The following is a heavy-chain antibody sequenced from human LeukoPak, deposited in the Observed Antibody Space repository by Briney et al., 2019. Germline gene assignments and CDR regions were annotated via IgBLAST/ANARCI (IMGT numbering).Heavy chain of an antibody. D-gene: IGHD1-26*01. Sequence: PSETLSLTCTVSGGSISSSSYYWGWIRQPPGKGLEWIGSIYYSGSTYYNPSLKSRVVISVDTSKNQFSLNMNSVTAADTAVYYCARHPTKWELRLSLDYWGQGTLVTVSS. V-gene: IGHV4-39*01. CDR3: ARHPTKWELRLSLDY. J-gene: IGHJ4*02. CDR1: GGSISSSSYY. CDR2: IYYSGST.